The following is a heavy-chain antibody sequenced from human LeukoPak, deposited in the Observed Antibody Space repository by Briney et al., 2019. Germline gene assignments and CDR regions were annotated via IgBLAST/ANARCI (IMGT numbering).Heavy chain of an antibody. V-gene: IGHV1-2*02. CDR1: GDTFISNA. CDR3: ARDRPPGYVVVPAAIRLDNWFDP. Sequence: ASVKVSCKASGDTFISNAFSWVRQAPGQGLEWMGWINPNSGGTNYAQKFQGRVTMTRDTSISTAYMELSRLRSDDTAVYYCARDRPPGYVVVPAAIRLDNWFDPWGQGTLVTVSS. D-gene: IGHD2-2*02. J-gene: IGHJ5*02. CDR2: INPNSGGT.